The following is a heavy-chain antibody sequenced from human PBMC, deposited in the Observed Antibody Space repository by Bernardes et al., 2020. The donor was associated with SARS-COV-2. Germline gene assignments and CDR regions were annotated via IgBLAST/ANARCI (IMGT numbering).Heavy chain of an antibody. CDR3: ARIREASSSSNYYYYGMDV. CDR1: GFSLSTSGMC. J-gene: IGHJ6*02. V-gene: IGHV2-70*01. Sequence: GPTLVKPTQTLTLTCTFSGFSLSTSGMCVSWIRQPPGKALEWLALIDWDDDKYYSTSLKTRLTISKDTSKNQVVLTMTNMDPVDTATYYCARIREASSSSNYYYYGMDVWGQGTTVTVSS. CDR2: IDWDDDK. D-gene: IGHD6-6*01.